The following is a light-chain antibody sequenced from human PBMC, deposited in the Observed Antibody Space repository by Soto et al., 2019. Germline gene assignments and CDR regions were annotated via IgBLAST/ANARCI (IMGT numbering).Light chain of an antibody. J-gene: IGKJ2*01. V-gene: IGKV1-39*01. CDR3: QQTYSMPVT. CDR1: QSISSF. Sequence: DVQMTQSPSSLSESVGDRVTISCRASQSISSFLNWYQQRPGTAPKLLIYAASNLESGVPSRFSGRGSATDFTLTISSLQPEDFATYFCQQTYSMPVTFGQGTKLEMK. CDR2: AAS.